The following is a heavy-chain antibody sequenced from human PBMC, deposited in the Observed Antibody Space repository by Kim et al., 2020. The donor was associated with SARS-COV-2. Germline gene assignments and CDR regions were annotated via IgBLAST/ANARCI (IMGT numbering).Heavy chain of an antibody. Sequence: ASVKVSCKASGYTFTSYGISWVRQAPGQGLEWMGWISAYNGNTNYAQKLQGRVTMTTDTSTSTAYMELRSLRSDDTAVYYCARDWYVSAAAGNFDYWGQGTLVTVSS. D-gene: IGHD6-13*01. CDR2: ISAYNGNT. CDR1: GYTFTSYG. V-gene: IGHV1-18*01. CDR3: ARDWYVSAAAGNFDY. J-gene: IGHJ4*02.